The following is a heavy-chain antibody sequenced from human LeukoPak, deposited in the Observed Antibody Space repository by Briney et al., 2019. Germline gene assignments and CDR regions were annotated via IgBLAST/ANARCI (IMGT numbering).Heavy chain of an antibody. CDR3: ATAKLSGWMYFDL. Sequence: ASVKVSCKASGGTFSSYAISWVRQAPGQGLEWMGGFDPEDGETIYAQKFQGRVTMTEDTSTDTAYMELSSLRSEDTAVYYCATAKLSGWMYFDLWGRGTLVTVSS. V-gene: IGHV1-24*01. D-gene: IGHD6-19*01. CDR2: FDPEDGET. CDR1: GGTFSSYA. J-gene: IGHJ2*01.